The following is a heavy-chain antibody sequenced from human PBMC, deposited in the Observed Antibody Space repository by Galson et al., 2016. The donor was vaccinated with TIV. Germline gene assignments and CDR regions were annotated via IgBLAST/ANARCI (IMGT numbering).Heavy chain of an antibody. CDR3: ARQAAVVVVLTANWFDP. J-gene: IGHJ5*02. D-gene: IGHD2-15*01. CDR1: GGSISSDTLY. CDR2: IYYSGST. Sequence: SETLSLTCTISGGSISSDTLYWGWIRQPPGKQLEWVGTIYYSGSTYYNPSLKSRLTISVDTSKNQFSLKVRSVTAADTSVYYCARQAAVVVVLTANWFDPWGQGTLVTVSS. V-gene: IGHV4-39*01.